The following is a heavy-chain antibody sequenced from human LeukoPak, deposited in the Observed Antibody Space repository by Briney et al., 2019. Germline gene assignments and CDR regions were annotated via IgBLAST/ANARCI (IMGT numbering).Heavy chain of an antibody. CDR2: INPNSGDT. CDR1: GYTFTDYY. D-gene: IGHD3-10*01. CDR3: AREGTRPDY. J-gene: IGHJ4*02. V-gene: IGHV1-2*02. Sequence: GASVKVSCKASGYTFTDYYIHWVRQAPGQGLEWMGWINPNSGDTNYAQKFQGRVTMTRDTSISIAYMELSRLTSDDTAVYYCAREGTRPDYWGQGTLVTVSS.